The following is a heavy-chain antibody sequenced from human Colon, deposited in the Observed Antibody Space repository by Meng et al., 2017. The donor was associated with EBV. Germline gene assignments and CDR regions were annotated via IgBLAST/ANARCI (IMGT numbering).Heavy chain of an antibody. CDR2: IYYSGST. Sequence: HLPLQARRPVMVVAAAPLPLPRTVSGGPTHLDVSHWACLRQPPGKWLECIRKIYYSGSTAYSPSLQSRASISIDPSNNQFSLKLNSVTAADTAVYYCARNLGGNYFNNWFDSWGQGTLVTVSS. J-gene: IGHJ5*01. D-gene: IGHD2/OR15-2a*01. V-gene: IGHV4-39*07. CDR1: GGPTHLDVSH. CDR3: ARNLGGNYFNNWFDS.